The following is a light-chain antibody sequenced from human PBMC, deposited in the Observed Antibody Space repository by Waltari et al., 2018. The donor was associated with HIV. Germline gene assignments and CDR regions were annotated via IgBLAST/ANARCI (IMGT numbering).Light chain of an antibody. CDR1: HTAIGLYHL. Sequence: QSALTQPASVSGSPGQSFTISCTGGHTAIGLYHLVSWYRQHPGKAPQLGIYRVNSRPSGVSDRFSGSKSGNTASLTISSLQAEDEGDYYCSSYTSADSLLFGGGTKLTVL. CDR2: RVN. J-gene: IGLJ2*01. CDR3: SSYTSADSLL. V-gene: IGLV2-14*01.